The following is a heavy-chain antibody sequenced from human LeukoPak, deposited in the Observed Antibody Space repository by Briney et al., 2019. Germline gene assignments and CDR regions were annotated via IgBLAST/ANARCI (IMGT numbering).Heavy chain of an antibody. V-gene: IGHV4-30-4*08. Sequence: SETLSLTCTVSGYSISSGYYWSWIRQPPGKGLEWIGYIYYSGSTYYNPPLKSRVTISVDTSKNQFSLKLSSVTAADTAVYCCARDRTVTPYFDYWGQGTLVTVSS. CDR2: IYYSGST. D-gene: IGHD4-11*01. J-gene: IGHJ4*02. CDR3: ARDRTVTPYFDY. CDR1: GYSISSGYY.